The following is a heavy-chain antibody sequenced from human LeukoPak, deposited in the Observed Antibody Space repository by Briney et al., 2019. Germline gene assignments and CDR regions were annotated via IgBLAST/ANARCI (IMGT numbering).Heavy chain of an antibody. CDR2: FYTSGST. V-gene: IGHV4-59*10. Sequence: PSETLSLTCAVYGGSFSGYYWSWIRQPAGKGLEWIGRFYTSGSTNYNPSLKSRVTMSVDTPKNQISLKLSSVTAADTAVYYCARRDSGSSSRAFDIWGQGTMVTVSS. J-gene: IGHJ3*02. CDR3: ARRDSGSSSRAFDI. D-gene: IGHD1-26*01. CDR1: GGSFSGYY.